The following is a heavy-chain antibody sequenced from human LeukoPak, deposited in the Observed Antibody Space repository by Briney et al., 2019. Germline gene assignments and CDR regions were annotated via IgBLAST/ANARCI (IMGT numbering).Heavy chain of an antibody. CDR2: IGAYNGNT. D-gene: IGHD3-10*01. Sequence: ASVKVSCKASGYTFTSYGISWVRQAAGQGLEWMGWIGAYNGNTNYAQKLQGRVTMNTDTSTSTSYMEVRSLKYDDTAVYYWARALMVGVVISPIASLYYYYGMDVWGQGTTVTVSS. CDR3: ARALMVGVVISPIASLYYYYGMDV. CDR1: GYTFTSYG. V-gene: IGHV1-18*01. J-gene: IGHJ6*02.